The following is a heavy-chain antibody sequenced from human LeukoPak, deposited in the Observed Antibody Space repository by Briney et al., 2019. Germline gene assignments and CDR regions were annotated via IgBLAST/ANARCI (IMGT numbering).Heavy chain of an antibody. J-gene: IGHJ4*02. CDR3: AKLPTYYYDSSGYYRYFDY. CDR2: ITGSGGST. Sequence: GGSLRLSCAGSGFTFSSYAMSWVRQAPGKGLEWVSAITGSGGSTYYADSVKGRFTISRDNSKNTLFLQMNSLRAEDTAVYYCAKLPTYYYDSSGYYRYFDYWGQGTLVTVSS. V-gene: IGHV3-23*01. CDR1: GFTFSSYA. D-gene: IGHD3-22*01.